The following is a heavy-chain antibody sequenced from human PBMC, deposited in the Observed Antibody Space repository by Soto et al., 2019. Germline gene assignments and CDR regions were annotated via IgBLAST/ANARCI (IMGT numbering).Heavy chain of an antibody. CDR2: TSTSRTTK. CDR1: GFSFSAYS. CDR3: AGSYSSGNWYFDY. V-gene: IGHV3-48*02. J-gene: IGHJ4*02. Sequence: PGGSLRLSGAASGFSFSAYSMNWVRQAPGKGQEWIAYTSTSRTTKYYADSVRGRLSISRDNANDLLYLDIGKLRDEETGIYHCAGSYSSGNWYFDYWGLGP. D-gene: IGHD3-10*01.